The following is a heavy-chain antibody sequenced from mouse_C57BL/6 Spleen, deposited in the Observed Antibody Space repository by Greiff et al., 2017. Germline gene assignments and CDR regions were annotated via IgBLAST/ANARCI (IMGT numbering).Heavy chain of an antibody. CDR1: GYTFTSYW. J-gene: IGHJ2*01. V-gene: IGHV1-59*01. CDR3: ARRYSNYYYFDY. Sequence: QVQLQQPGAELVRPGTSVKLSCKASGYTFTSYWMHWVKHRPGQGLEWIGVIDPSDSYTNYNQKFKGKATLTVDTSSSTAYMQLSSLTSEDSAVFYCARRYSNYYYFDYWGQGTTLTVSS. CDR2: IDPSDSYT. D-gene: IGHD2-5*01.